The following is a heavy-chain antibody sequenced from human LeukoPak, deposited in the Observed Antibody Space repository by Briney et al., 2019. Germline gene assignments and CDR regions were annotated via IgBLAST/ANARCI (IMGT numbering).Heavy chain of an antibody. D-gene: IGHD3-10*01. CDR3: AKTYGSGSYYGD. J-gene: IGHJ4*02. CDR2: IRYDGSNK. Sequence: PGGSLRLSCAASGFTFSSYGMHWVRQAPGKGLEWVAFIRYDGSNKYYADPVKGRFTISRDNSKNTLYLQMNSLRAEDTAVYYCAKTYGSGSYYGDWGQGTLVTVSS. CDR1: GFTFSSYG. V-gene: IGHV3-30*02.